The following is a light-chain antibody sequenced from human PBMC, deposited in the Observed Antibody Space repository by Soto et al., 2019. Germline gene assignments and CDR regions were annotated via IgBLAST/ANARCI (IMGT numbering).Light chain of an antibody. CDR1: QSVSIH. CDR2: DAS. V-gene: IGKV3-20*01. J-gene: IGKJ4*01. CDR3: QQYGSSPLT. Sequence: EIVLTQSAATLSLSPGERATLSCRASQSVSIHLAWYQQKPGQAPRLLIYDASNRATGIPGRFSGSGSGTDFTLTISRLEPEDFAVYYCQQYGSSPLTFGGGTKVDIK.